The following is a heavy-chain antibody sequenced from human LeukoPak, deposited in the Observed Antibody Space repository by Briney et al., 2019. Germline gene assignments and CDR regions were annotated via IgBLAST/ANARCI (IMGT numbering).Heavy chain of an antibody. CDR2: INGRGGST. J-gene: IGHJ4*02. Sequence: GALRLSCAASGFTFTSYAMSWVRQAPGKGLEWASAINGRGGSTFYSDSVKGRFTISRDNSKNTLDLKMNSLSAEHTAIYYCAKDPAAGPPYRDYWGQGTLVTVSS. CDR1: GFTFTSYA. CDR3: AKDPAAGPPYRDY. V-gene: IGHV3-23*01. D-gene: IGHD6-13*01.